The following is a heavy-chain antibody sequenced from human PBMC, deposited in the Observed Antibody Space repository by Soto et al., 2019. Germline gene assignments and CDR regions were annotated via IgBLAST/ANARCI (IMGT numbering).Heavy chain of an antibody. CDR2: ISGYNGDT. Sequence: QGQLVQSGAEVKKPGASVKVSCKASGYTFTRYGISWVRQAPGQGLEWMGWISGYNGDTNYAQKFQGRVTMTIDTSTSTAYMELRSLTSDDTAVYYCAKNGQPPYYYYGMDVCGQGTTVTVSS. CDR1: GYTFTRYG. J-gene: IGHJ6*02. V-gene: IGHV1-18*01. D-gene: IGHD2-8*01. CDR3: AKNGQPPYYYYGMDV.